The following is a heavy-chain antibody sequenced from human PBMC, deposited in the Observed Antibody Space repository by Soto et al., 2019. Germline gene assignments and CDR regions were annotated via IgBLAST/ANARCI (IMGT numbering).Heavy chain of an antibody. CDR2: ISSSSSYI. D-gene: IGHD5-18*01. Sequence: PGGSLRLSFAASGFTFSSFSMNWVRQALGKGLEWVSSISSSSSYIYYADSVKGRFTISRDNAKNSLYLQMNSLRAEDTAVYYCARGQRGYSYRVSYYYGMDVWGQGTTVTVSS. CDR3: ARGQRGYSYRVSYYYGMDV. CDR1: GFTFSSFS. V-gene: IGHV3-21*01. J-gene: IGHJ6*02.